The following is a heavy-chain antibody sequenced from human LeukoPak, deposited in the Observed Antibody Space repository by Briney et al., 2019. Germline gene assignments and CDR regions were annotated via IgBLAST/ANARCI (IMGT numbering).Heavy chain of an antibody. CDR2: ISSSSSYI. V-gene: IGHV3-11*06. CDR3: AREPPRGGYSYGYYY. D-gene: IGHD5-18*01. J-gene: IGHJ4*02. CDR1: GFTFSDYY. Sequence: GGSLRLSCAASGFTFSDYYMGWIRQAPGKGLEWVSYISSSSSYINYADSVKGRFTISRDNAKNSLYLQMNSLRAEDTAVYYCAREPPRGGYSYGYYYWGQGTLVTVSS.